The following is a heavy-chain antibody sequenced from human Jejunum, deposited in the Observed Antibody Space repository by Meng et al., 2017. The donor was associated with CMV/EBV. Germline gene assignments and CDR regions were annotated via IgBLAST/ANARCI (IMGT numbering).Heavy chain of an antibody. CDR1: GFTFSRNW. D-gene: IGHD3-22*01. CDR3: ARAGGYYDTSGLDY. CDR2: INGDGSTT. Sequence: EVQLVESGGNLVQPGGSLRLSCAASGFTFSRNWMPWVRQAPGKGLVWVSRINGDGSTTNYADSVKGRFTISRDIAKNILYLQMNSLRADDTALYYCARAGGYYDTSGLDYWGQGTLVTVSS. V-gene: IGHV3-74*01. J-gene: IGHJ4*02.